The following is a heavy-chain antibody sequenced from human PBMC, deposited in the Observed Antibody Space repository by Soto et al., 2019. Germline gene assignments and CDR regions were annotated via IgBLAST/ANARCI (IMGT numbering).Heavy chain of an antibody. CDR1: GGSVRNYF. V-gene: IGHV4-59*02. D-gene: IGHD6-13*01. Sequence: SETLSLTCTVSGGSVRNYFWTWIRQPPGKGLEWIGYIHYSGTTSFFPSYNPSLRSRVTISEDTSKNQFSLKLLSVTTADTAVYFCAAGEASSRNLAPYYLDFWGQGTLVTVSS. J-gene: IGHJ4*02. CDR3: AAGEASSRNLAPYYLDF. CDR2: IHYSGTT.